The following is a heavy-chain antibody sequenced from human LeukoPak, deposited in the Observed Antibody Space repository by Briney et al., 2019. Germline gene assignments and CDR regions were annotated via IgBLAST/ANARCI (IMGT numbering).Heavy chain of an antibody. CDR1: GFTFSSYW. CDR2: ISWNSGSI. D-gene: IGHD2-8*02. Sequence: GGSLRLSCAASGFTFSSYWMHWVRQAPGKGLEWVSGISWNSGSIGYADSVKGRFTISRDNAKNSLYLQMNSLRAEDTALYYCAKAGADAEYFQHWGQGTLVTVSS. CDR3: AKAGADAEYFQH. V-gene: IGHV3-9*01. J-gene: IGHJ1*01.